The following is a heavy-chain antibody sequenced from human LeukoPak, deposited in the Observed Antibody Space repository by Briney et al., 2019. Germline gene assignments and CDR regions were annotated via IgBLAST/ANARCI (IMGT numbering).Heavy chain of an antibody. CDR2: INSDGSST. D-gene: IGHD3-3*01. Sequence: PGGSLRLSCAASGFTFSSYWMHWVRQAPGKGLVWVSRINSDGSSTSYADSVKGRFTISRDNSKNTLYLQMNSLRAEDTAVYYCAKSAITIFGVAKNWFDPWGQGTLVTVSS. CDR1: GFTFSSYW. J-gene: IGHJ5*02. V-gene: IGHV3-74*01. CDR3: AKSAITIFGVAKNWFDP.